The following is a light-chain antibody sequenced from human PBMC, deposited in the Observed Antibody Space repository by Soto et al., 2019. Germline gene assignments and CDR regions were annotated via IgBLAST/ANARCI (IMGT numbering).Light chain of an antibody. V-gene: IGLV1-44*01. J-gene: IGLJ1*01. Sequence: QSLLTQPPSASGTTGQRFSISCSGSSSNIGMHPVDWYPHLPGSAPNHLLLSVNQRQSGVPDRFSGYKSGSSACLTISGLQSEDEGHYYLASLDDSLSGLYVFGAVTKGTV. CDR1: SSNIGMHP. CDR3: ASLDDSLSGLYV. CDR2: SVN.